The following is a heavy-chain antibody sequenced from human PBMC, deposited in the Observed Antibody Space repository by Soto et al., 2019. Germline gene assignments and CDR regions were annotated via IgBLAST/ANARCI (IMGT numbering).Heavy chain of an antibody. J-gene: IGHJ6*02. CDR3: ASARSYQLRPYYYYYGMDV. CDR2: INHSGST. V-gene: IGHV4-34*01. CDR1: GGSFSGYY. D-gene: IGHD2-2*01. Sequence: QVQLQQWGAGLLKPSETLSLTCAVYGGSFSGYYWSWIRQPPGKGLEWIGEINHSGSTNYNPSLKSRVTISVDTSKNQFSLKLSSVTAADTAVYYCASARSYQLRPYYYYYGMDVWGQGTTVTVSS.